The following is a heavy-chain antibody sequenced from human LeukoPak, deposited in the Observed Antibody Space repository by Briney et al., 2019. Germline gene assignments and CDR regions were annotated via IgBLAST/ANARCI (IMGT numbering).Heavy chain of an antibody. CDR1: GGSISSGGYS. CDR2: INHSGST. V-gene: IGHV4-30-2*01. J-gene: IGHJ4*02. D-gene: IGHD3-3*01. CDR3: ARDRYYGYGDN. Sequence: PSETLSLTCAVSGGSISSGGYSWSWIRQPPGKGLEWIGEINHSGSTYYNPSLKSRVTISEDTSKNQFSLKLSSVTAADTAVYYCARDRYYGYGDNWGQGTLVTVSS.